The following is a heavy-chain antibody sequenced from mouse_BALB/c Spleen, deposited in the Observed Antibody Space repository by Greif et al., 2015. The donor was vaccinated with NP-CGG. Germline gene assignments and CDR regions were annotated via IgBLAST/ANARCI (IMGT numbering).Heavy chain of an antibody. CDR2: IWRGGST. D-gene: IGHD2-12*01. J-gene: IGHJ2*01. CDR3: AKNWDYMYFDY. CDR1: GFSLTSYG. Sequence: VKLMESGPGLVQPSQSLSITCTVSGFSLTSYGVHWVRQSPGKGLEWLGVIWRGGSTDYNAAFMSRLSITKDNSKSXVFFKMNSLQADDTAIYYCAKNWDYMYFDYWGQGTTLTVSS. V-gene: IGHV2-5*01.